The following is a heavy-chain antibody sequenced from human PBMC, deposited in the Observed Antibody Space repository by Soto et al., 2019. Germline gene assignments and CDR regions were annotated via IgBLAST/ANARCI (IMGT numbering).Heavy chain of an antibody. J-gene: IGHJ4*02. Sequence: GGSLRLSCAASGFTFSSYAMSWVRQAPGKGLEWVSAISGSGGSAYYADSVKGRFTISRDNSKNTLYLQMNSLRAEDTAVYYCANNIISSVHYWGQGTLVTVSS. CDR1: GFTFSSYA. CDR2: ISGSGGSA. V-gene: IGHV3-23*01. CDR3: ANNIISSVHY. D-gene: IGHD6-6*01.